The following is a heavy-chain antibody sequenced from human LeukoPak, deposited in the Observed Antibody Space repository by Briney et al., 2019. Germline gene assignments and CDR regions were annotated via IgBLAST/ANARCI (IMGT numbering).Heavy chain of an antibody. Sequence: GGSLRLSCAASRFTFTSYGMHWVRQAPGKGLEWVGVISYDGDNGYYADSVKGRFTISRDNYENTLYLQMNSLRAEDTAVYYCAKASSGYYDSSAGAFDIWGQGTMVTVSS. J-gene: IGHJ3*02. CDR2: ISYDGDNG. V-gene: IGHV3-30*18. D-gene: IGHD3-22*01. CDR1: RFTFTSYG. CDR3: AKASSGYYDSSAGAFDI.